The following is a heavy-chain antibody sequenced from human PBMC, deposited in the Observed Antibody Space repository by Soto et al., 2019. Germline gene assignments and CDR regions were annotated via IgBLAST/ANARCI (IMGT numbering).Heavy chain of an antibody. V-gene: IGHV3-30*03. CDR1: GFAFSSYN. CDR3: ARDFEWNFDY. CDR2: LSTDGRTS. Sequence: QVQLVESGGGVVQPGRSLRLSCSASGFAFSSYNMHWVRQAPGKGPEWLAILSTDGRTSYYADSLRGRFTISRDNSRNTLFLQMNILRDDDTTVYYCARDFEWNFDYWGQGTLVTVSP. J-gene: IGHJ4*02. D-gene: IGHD3-3*01.